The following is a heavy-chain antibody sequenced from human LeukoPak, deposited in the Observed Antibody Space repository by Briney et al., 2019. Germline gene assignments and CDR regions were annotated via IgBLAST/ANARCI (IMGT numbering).Heavy chain of an antibody. Sequence: SETLSLTCTVSGYSISSNYYWGWIRQPPGKGLEWIGEIYHSGSTNYNPSLKSRVTISVDKSKNQFSLKLSSVTAADTAVYYCARGGLRNPFDYWGQGTLVTVSS. CDR2: IYHSGST. J-gene: IGHJ4*02. CDR3: ARGGLRNPFDY. D-gene: IGHD5-12*01. CDR1: GYSISSNYY. V-gene: IGHV4-38-2*02.